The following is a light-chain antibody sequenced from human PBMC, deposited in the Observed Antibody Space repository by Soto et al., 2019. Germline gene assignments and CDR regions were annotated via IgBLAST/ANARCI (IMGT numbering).Light chain of an antibody. CDR3: QQFNSYPIT. J-gene: IGKJ5*01. CDR2: DVS. Sequence: AIQVTQSPSSLSASVGDRVTMTCRASQDIRGALAWYQQKSGKPPNLLFYDVSTLEGGVPSRFSGSGSGTEFTLTISSLQPEDFGTYYCQQFNSYPITFGHGTRLEIK. CDR1: QDIRGA. V-gene: IGKV1-13*02.